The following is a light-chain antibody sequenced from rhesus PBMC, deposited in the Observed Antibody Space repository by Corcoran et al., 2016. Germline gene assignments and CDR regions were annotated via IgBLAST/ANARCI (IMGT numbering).Light chain of an antibody. V-gene: IGKV1-37*01. CDR1: QGASSS. CDR2: YAS. J-gene: IGKJ2*01. Sequence: DIQMTQSPSSLSASLGDTVTITFRTSQGASSSLAWFQQKPGKAPKPLIYYASILESGVPSSFSGSGYGTEFTLTISSRPPEDFATYYGQQYNSAPYSFGQGTKVEIK. CDR3: QQYNSAPYS.